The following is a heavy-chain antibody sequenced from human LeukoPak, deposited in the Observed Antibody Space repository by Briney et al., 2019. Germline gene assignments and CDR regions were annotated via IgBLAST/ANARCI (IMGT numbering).Heavy chain of an antibody. CDR3: TTDPNYYDSSGYYFDY. V-gene: IGHV3-15*01. CDR2: IKSKTDGGTT. J-gene: IGHJ4*02. Sequence: GGSLRLSCAASGFTFSNAWMSWVRQAPGKGLEWVDRIKSKTDGGTTDYAAPVKGRFTISRDDSKNTLYLQMNSLKTEDTAVYYCTTDPNYYDSSGYYFDYWGQGTLVTVSS. D-gene: IGHD3-22*01. CDR1: GFTFSNAW.